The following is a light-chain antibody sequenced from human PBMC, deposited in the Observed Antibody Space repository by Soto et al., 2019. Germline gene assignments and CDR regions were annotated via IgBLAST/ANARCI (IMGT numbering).Light chain of an antibody. V-gene: IGLV2-23*01. CDR2: DCS. CDR3: CSYAGSSTVL. J-gene: IGLJ2*01. CDR1: ASDVGTYNL. Sequence: QSALTQPASVSGSPGQSLTISCSGTASDVGTYNLVSWYQQHPGKAPKLMIYDCSKRPSGVSNRFSGSKSGNTASLTITGLQAEDEADYYCCSYAGSSTVLFGGGTKLTVL.